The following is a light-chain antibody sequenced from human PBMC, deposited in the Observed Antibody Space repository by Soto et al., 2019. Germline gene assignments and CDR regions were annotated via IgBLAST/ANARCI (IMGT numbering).Light chain of an antibody. CDR3: QQRSNWPRFT. CDR1: QSVSSSY. CDR2: GAS. Sequence: ELVLTQSPGTPSLSRGETDTLSCPASQSVSSSYLAWYQQKPGQAPRLLIYGASSRATGIPDRFSGSGSGTDFTLTISSLEPEDFAVYYCQQRSNWPRFTFGPGTKVDI. J-gene: IGKJ3*01. V-gene: IGKV3D-20*02.